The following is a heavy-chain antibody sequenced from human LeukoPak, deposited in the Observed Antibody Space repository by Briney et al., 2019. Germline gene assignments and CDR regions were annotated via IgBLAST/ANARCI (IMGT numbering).Heavy chain of an antibody. D-gene: IGHD1-26*01. CDR2: ISGSGGST. Sequence: PGGSLRLSCAASGFTFSRNGMTWVRQAPGKGLEWVSAISGSGGSTYYADSVKGRFTISRDNAKNSLYLQMNSLRAEDTAVYYCARKGGATTYGYYYYYMDVWGKGTTVTISS. CDR3: ARKGGATTYGYYYYYMDV. J-gene: IGHJ6*03. V-gene: IGHV3-23*01. CDR1: GFTFSRNG.